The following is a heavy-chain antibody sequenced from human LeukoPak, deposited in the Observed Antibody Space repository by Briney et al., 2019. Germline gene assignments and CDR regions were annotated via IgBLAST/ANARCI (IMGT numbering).Heavy chain of an antibody. D-gene: IGHD1-1*01. J-gene: IGHJ4*02. Sequence: AGGSLRLSCLASGFTFSDYYMSWVRQAPGKGLEWISYMSSRGYPTYYAESVKGRFTISRDNAKNTLYLQMHNLRADDTAVYFCARVGIALTSPFDYWGLGTLVAVSS. CDR3: ARVGIALTSPFDY. CDR2: MSSRGYPT. CDR1: GFTFSDYY. V-gene: IGHV3-11*01.